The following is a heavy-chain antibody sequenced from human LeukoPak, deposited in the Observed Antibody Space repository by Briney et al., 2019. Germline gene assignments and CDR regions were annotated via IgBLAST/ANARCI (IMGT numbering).Heavy chain of an antibody. J-gene: IGHJ6*03. CDR3: ARDGSGSYSRQYYYYMDV. CDR2: IKQDGSEK. V-gene: IGHV3-7*01. CDR1: GFTFSSYW. D-gene: IGHD1-26*01. Sequence: GGSLRLSCAASGFTFSSYWMSWVRQAPGKGLEWVANIKQDGSEKYYVDSVKGRFTISRDNAKNSLYLQMNSPRAEDTAVYYCARDGSGSYSRQYYYYMDVWGKGTTVTVSS.